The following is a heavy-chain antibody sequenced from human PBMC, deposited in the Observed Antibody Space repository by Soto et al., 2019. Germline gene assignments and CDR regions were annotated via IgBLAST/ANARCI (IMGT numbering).Heavy chain of an antibody. J-gene: IGHJ4*02. CDR1: GFTCSSYA. D-gene: IGHD3-10*01. V-gene: IGHV3-23*01. CDR2: ISGSGGST. Sequence: GGSLRLSCAASGFTCSSYAMSWVRQAPGKGLEWVSAISGSGGSTYYADSVKGRFTISRDNSKNTLYLQMNSLRAEDTAVYYCAKDAGSRYYYGSGSYSLLAYWGQGTLVTVSS. CDR3: AKDAGSRYYYGSGSYSLLAY.